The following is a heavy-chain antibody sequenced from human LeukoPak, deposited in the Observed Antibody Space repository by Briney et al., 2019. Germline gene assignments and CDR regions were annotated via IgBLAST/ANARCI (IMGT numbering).Heavy chain of an antibody. Sequence: GGSLRLSCAASGFTVSSNCMSWVRQAPGKGLEWVSVIYRTGSTYYAESVKGRFTISRDNSKNTLYLQMHSLRAEDTAVYYCARDPFRSERVGLNDYWGQGTLVTVSS. CDR1: GFTVSSNC. CDR2: IYRTGST. J-gene: IGHJ4*02. D-gene: IGHD3-16*01. CDR3: ARDPFRSERVGLNDY. V-gene: IGHV3-53*01.